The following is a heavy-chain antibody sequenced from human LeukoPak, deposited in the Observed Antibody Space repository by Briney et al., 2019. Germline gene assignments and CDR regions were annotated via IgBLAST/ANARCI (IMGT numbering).Heavy chain of an antibody. CDR1: GFTFSSHP. CDR2: ISSSSSYI. J-gene: IGHJ4*02. Sequence: PGGSLRLSCAASGFTFSSHPMNWVRQAPGKGLEWVSSISSSSSYIYYADSVKVRFTISRDNAKNSLYLQMNSLRAEDTAVYYCARDEGDYWGQGTLVTVSS. CDR3: ARDEGDY. V-gene: IGHV3-21*01.